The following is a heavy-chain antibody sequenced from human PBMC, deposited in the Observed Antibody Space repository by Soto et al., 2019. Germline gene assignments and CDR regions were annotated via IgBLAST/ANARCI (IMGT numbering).Heavy chain of an antibody. CDR2: ISSSSSYI. CDR1: GFTFSSYS. Sequence: EVQLVESGGGLVKPGGSLRLSCAASGFTFSSYSMNWVRQAPGNGLEWVSSISSSSSYIYYADSVKGRFTISRDNAKNSLYLQMTSLRAEDTAVYYCARDSCSSTSCYDYWGQGTLVTVSS. J-gene: IGHJ4*02. V-gene: IGHV3-21*01. D-gene: IGHD2-2*01. CDR3: ARDSCSSTSCYDY.